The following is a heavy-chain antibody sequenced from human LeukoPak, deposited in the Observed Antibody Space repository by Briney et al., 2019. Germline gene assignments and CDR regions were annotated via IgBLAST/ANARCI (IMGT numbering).Heavy chain of an antibody. CDR1: GYTFTSYY. Sequence: APVKVSCKASGYTFTSYYMYWVRQAPGQGLEWMGIINPSGGSTSYAQKFQGRVTMTRDTSTSTVYMELSSLRSEDTAVYYCASQQWTTGLGWYFDLWGRGTLVTVSS. CDR2: INPSGGST. CDR3: ASQQWTTGLGWYFDL. D-gene: IGHD6-19*01. V-gene: IGHV1-46*01. J-gene: IGHJ2*01.